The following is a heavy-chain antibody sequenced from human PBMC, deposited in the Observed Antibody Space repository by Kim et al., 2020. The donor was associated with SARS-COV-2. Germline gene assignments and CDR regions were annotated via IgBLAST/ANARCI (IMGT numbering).Heavy chain of an antibody. J-gene: IGHJ4*02. D-gene: IGHD1-26*01. V-gene: IGHV3-33*01. CDR3: AREGAVGATSGIDY. Sequence: YAGSGKGRFTITRDNSKNSLYLKMNSRRAEDTAVYYCAREGAVGATSGIDYWGQGTLVTVSS.